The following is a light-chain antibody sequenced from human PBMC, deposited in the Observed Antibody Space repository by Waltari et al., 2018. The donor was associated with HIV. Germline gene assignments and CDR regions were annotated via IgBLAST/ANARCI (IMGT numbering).Light chain of an antibody. J-gene: IGLJ2*01. Sequence: QSALTQTASVSGSPGPSITISCTGTSSYVGGYDHVAWYQQHPGKAPKPVIYEVYNRPSGISHRFSGSKSGNTASLTISGLQAEDEADYFCSSYTSSNTLVFGGGTKVTVL. CDR3: SSYTSSNTLV. CDR2: EVY. CDR1: SSYVGGYDH. V-gene: IGLV2-14*01.